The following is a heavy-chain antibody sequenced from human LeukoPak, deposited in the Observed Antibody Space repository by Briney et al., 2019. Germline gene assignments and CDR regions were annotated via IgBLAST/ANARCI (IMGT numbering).Heavy chain of an antibody. J-gene: IGHJ3*02. CDR2: INPSGDST. Sequence: GASVKVSCKASGYPFITHYMYWVRQAPGQGLEWMGIINPSGDSTSYAQKFLGRVTMTRDTSTSTVYMELSSLISEDTAVYYCARDHQSCSSTSCYSFAFDIWGQGTMVTVSS. V-gene: IGHV1-46*01. CDR1: GYPFITHY. D-gene: IGHD2-2*01. CDR3: ARDHQSCSSTSCYSFAFDI.